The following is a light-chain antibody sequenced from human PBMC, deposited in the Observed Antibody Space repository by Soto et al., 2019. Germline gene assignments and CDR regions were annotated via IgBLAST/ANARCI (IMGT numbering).Light chain of an antibody. CDR2: GAS. CDR1: QSVSLS. Sequence: EIVLTQSPATLSVSLGDSATLSCRASQSVSLSLAWYQMRPGQPPRLLIYGASTRATDIPARFSGSGSGTDFTLTISSLQSEDFADYFCQQYHIWPSWTFGQGTKVELK. V-gene: IGKV3-15*01. CDR3: QQYHIWPSWT. J-gene: IGKJ1*01.